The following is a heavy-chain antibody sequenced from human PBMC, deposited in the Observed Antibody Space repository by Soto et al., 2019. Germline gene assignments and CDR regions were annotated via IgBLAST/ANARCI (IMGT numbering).Heavy chain of an antibody. CDR3: AKFGMATTKRSPPYYIDY. J-gene: IGHJ4*02. D-gene: IGHD1-1*01. V-gene: IGHV3-23*01. CDR1: GFTFSSYA. Sequence: PGGSLRLSCAASGFTFSSYAMSWVRQAPGKGLEWVSSISGSGGGTYYADSVKGQFTFSRDNSKNTLYLQMNRLRAEDTAVYYCAKFGMATTKRSPPYYIDYWLQGALVTVSS. CDR2: ISGSGGGT.